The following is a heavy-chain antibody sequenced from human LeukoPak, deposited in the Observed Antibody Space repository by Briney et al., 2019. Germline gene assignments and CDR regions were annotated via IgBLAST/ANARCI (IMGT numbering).Heavy chain of an antibody. V-gene: IGHV3-9*01. CDR2: ISWNSGSI. CDR1: GFTFDDYA. J-gene: IGHJ4*02. Sequence: PGRSLRLSCAASGFTFDDYAMHWVRQAPGKGLEWVSGISWNSGSIGYADSVKGRFTVSRDNSKNTLYLQMNSLRAEDTAVYYCAKTESLYSGSWGAFDYWGQGTLVTVSS. CDR3: AKTESLYSGSWGAFDY. D-gene: IGHD1-26*01.